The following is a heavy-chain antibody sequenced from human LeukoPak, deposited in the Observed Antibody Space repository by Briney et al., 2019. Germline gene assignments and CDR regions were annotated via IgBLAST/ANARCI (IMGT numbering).Heavy chain of an antibody. V-gene: IGHV3-7*04. Sequence: GGSLRLSCLVSGFTFSKFWMSWVRQAPGRGLEWVANIHPEGNEKYHVESVKGRFTISRDNAKNLLFLQMNGLRVEDTAVYYCARGDDFSGDHWGQGTLVTISS. D-gene: IGHD1-1*01. CDR1: GFTFSKFW. CDR3: ARGDDFSGDH. CDR2: IHPEGNEK. J-gene: IGHJ4*02.